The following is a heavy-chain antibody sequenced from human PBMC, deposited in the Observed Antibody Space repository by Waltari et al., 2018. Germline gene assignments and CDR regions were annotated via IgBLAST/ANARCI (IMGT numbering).Heavy chain of an antibody. Sequence: QVQLVQSGSELKKPGASVKVSCKASGYIFTESAINWVRQAPGQGLELMGWINPNTGNPTYVQGFSGRFVFSLDTSVSTAYLQINSLKAEDTAVYYCTREVVPAATIVVNWFDPWGQGTLVTVSS. CDR3: TREVVPAATIVVNWFDP. J-gene: IGHJ5*02. CDR2: INPNTGNP. D-gene: IGHD2-2*01. V-gene: IGHV7-4-1*02. CDR1: GYIFTESA.